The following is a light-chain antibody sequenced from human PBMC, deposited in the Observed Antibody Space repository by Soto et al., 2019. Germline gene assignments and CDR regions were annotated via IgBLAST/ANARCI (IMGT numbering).Light chain of an antibody. J-gene: IGLJ2*01. CDR1: SSNIGSHT. CDR2: SNN. CDR3: AAWDDSLNGVV. Sequence: QTVVTQPPSASGTPGQRVTISCSGSSSNIGSHTVNWYQQLPGTAPKLLIYSNNQRPSGVPDRFSGSKSGTSASLAISGLQSEDEADYYCAAWDDSLNGVVFGGGTKVTVL. V-gene: IGLV1-44*01.